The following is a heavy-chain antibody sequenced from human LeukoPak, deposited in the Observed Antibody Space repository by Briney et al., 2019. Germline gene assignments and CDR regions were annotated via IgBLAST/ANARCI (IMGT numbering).Heavy chain of an antibody. V-gene: IGHV3-7*03. CDR1: GFTFSSYW. CDR2: IKQDGSEK. D-gene: IGHD5-18*01. Sequence: GGSLRLSCAASGFTFSSYWMSWVRQAPGKGLEWVANIKQDGSEKYYVDSVKGRFTISRDNAKNSLYLQMNSLRAEDTAVYYCARAGGRRGTAMVIRTWGQGTLVTVSS. J-gene: IGHJ4*02. CDR3: ARAGGRRGTAMVIRT.